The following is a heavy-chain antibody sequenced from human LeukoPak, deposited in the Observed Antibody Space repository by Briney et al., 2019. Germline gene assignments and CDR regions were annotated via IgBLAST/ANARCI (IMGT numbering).Heavy chain of an antibody. CDR1: GFTFSSHA. D-gene: IGHD3-22*01. V-gene: IGHV3-23*01. J-gene: IGHJ4*02. Sequence: GGSLRLSCAASGFTFSSHAMNWVRQAPGKGLEWVSSIIDTGDRTFYADSVKGRFFIFRDNTKNTLYLQMNRLGAEDTAIYYCAKEAYSYDSSGYSDTAFGHWGQGTLVTVPS. CDR3: AKEAYSYDSSGYSDTAFGH. CDR2: IIDTGDRT.